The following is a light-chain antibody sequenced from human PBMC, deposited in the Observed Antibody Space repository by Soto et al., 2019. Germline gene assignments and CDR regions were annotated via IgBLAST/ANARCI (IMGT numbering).Light chain of an antibody. CDR3: QQYGSSPWT. V-gene: IGKV3-20*01. Sequence: EIVLTQSPGTLSLSPGERATLSCRASQSISSSYLAWYQQKPSQAPRLLIYGASSRAAGIPDRISGSGSGTDFTLTISRLEAEDFAVYYCQQYGSSPWTFGQGTKVEIK. CDR1: QSISSSY. J-gene: IGKJ1*01. CDR2: GAS.